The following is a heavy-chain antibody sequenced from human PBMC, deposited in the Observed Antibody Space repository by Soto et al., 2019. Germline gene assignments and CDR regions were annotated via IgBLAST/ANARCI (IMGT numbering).Heavy chain of an antibody. Sequence: GYSFTSYWIGWVRQMPGKGLEWMGIICPGDSDTRYSPSFQGQVTISADKSITTAYLQWSSLKASDTAMYYCARGYCTTTICDPWFDPWGQGTLVTVSS. D-gene: IGHD2-2*01. CDR1: GYSFTSYW. CDR2: ICPGDSDT. CDR3: ARGYCTTTICDPWFDP. V-gene: IGHV5-51*01. J-gene: IGHJ5*02.